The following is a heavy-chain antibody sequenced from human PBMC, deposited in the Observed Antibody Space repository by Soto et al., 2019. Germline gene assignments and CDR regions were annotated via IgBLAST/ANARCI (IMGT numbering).Heavy chain of an antibody. V-gene: IGHV2-5*02. D-gene: IGHD3-10*01. CDR3: AHHPYYGLGSYSFDY. CDR2: IYWDDDK. CDR1: GFSLTTSGVG. J-gene: IGHJ4*02. Sequence: QITLKESGPTLVRPTQTLTLTCTFSGFSLTTSGVGVGWIRQPPGKALEWLAVIYWDDDKRYSSSLKSRLPSTKDTSKNQVVLTMNNMDPVDTATYYCAHHPYYGLGSYSFDYWGQGTLVTVSS.